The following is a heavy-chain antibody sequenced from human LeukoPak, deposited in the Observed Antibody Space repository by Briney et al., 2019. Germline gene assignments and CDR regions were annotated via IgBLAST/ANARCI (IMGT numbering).Heavy chain of an antibody. CDR1: GYTFINFA. D-gene: IGHD6-13*01. J-gene: IGHJ4*02. CDR2: INAGNGNT. CDR3: ARGPRAAADNY. Sequence: ASVKVSCKASGYTFINFAINWGRQAPGQRPEWMGWINAGNGNTKYSQKFQGRVTITRDTSASTAYMELSSLTSEDTAVYYCARGPRAAADNYWGKGTLVPVSS. V-gene: IGHV1-3*01.